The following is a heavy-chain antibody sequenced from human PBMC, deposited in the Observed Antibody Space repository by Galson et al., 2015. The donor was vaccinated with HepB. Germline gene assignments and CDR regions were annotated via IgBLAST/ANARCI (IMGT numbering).Heavy chain of an antibody. V-gene: IGHV1-3*01. CDR1: GYTFTSYA. Sequence: SVKVSCKASGYTFTSYAMHWVRQAPGQRLEWMGWINAGNGNTKYSQKFQGRVTITRDTSASTAYMELSSLRSEDTAVYYCVRDATPHHHAPDYWGQGTLVTVSS. CDR2: INAGNGNT. J-gene: IGHJ4*02. CDR3: VRDATPHHHAPDY.